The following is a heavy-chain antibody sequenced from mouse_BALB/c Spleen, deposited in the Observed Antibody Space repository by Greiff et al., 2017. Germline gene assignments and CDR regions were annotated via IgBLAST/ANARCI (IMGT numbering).Heavy chain of an antibody. CDR1: GDSITSGY. D-gene: IGHD1-1*01. J-gene: IGHJ4*01. CDR2: ISYSGST. V-gene: IGHV3-8*02. Sequence: DVQLQESGPSLVKPSQTLSLTCSVTGDSITSGYWNWIRKFPGNKLEYMGYISYSGSTYYNPSLKSRISITRDTSKNQYYLQLNSVTTEDTATYYCASTVVATPHYYAMDYWGQGTSVTVSS. CDR3: ASTVVATPHYYAMDY.